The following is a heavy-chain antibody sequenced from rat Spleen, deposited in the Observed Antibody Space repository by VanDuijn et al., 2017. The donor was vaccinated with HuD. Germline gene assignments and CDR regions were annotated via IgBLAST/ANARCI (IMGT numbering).Heavy chain of an antibody. Sequence: QVQLQQSGAELVKPGTSVKLSCKASGYTLTSNHMNWIKQTTGQGLEYIGYINTGSGDNYNNEKFKGKATLTVDKSSSTAFMQLSSLTPEDTAVYYCARYYSSYTPFAYWGQGTLVTVSS. CDR1: GYTLTSNH. CDR3: ARYYSSYTPFAY. J-gene: IGHJ3*01. D-gene: IGHD1-2*01. CDR2: INTGSGDN. V-gene: IGHV1-47*01.